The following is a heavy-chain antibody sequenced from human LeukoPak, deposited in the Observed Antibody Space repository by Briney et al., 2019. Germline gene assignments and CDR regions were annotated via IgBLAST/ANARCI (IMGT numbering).Heavy chain of an antibody. CDR3: SRGPGSPYFYYMDV. D-gene: IGHD2-21*01. CDR2: ISVYNGKT. Sequence: ASVKVSCQASGYMFTSSAIHWVREAPGQGLEWLGWISVYNGKTDYAEGLQGRVTMTTDRSTNTAFMELRSLRSDDTAIYFCSRGPGSPYFYYMDVWGKGTAVTVSS. CDR1: GYMFTSSA. V-gene: IGHV1-18*01. J-gene: IGHJ6*03.